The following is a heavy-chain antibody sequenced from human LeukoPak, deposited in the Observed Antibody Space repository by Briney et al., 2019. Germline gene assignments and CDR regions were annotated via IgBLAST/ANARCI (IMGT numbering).Heavy chain of an antibody. CDR1: GYTFTSYG. CDR3: ARSMVRGVIIHKTHFDY. D-gene: IGHD3-10*01. V-gene: IGHV1-3*01. J-gene: IGHJ4*02. CDR2: TNAGNGNT. Sequence: GASVKVSCKASGYTFTSYGISWVRQAPGQRLEWMGWTNAGNGNTKYSQKFQGRVTITRDTSASTAYMELSSLGSEDTAVYYCARSMVRGVIIHKTHFDYWGQGTLVTVSS.